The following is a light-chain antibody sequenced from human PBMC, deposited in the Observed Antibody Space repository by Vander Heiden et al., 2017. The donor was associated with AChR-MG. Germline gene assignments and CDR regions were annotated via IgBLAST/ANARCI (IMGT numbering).Light chain of an antibody. CDR3: QSYDSSLSGGVV. CDR1: RSNIRTGFD. CDR2: GNN. V-gene: IGLV1-40*01. J-gene: IGLJ2*01. Sequence: QSVLTQPPSVSGAPGQRVTIPCTGIRSNIRTGFDVHWYQQLPGTAPKPLIYGNNNRPSGVPDRFSGSKSGTSASLAITGLQAEDEADYYCQSYDSSLSGGVVFGGGTKLTVL.